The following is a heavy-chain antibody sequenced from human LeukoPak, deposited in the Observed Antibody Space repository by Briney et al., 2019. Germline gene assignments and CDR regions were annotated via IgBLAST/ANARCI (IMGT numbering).Heavy chain of an antibody. D-gene: IGHD3-3*01. Sequence: SETLSLTCTVSGGSISSYYWSWIRQPAGKAPEWIGRIYSSGIINYNPSLKSRVTMSLDNSKNQLSLKLSYVTAAHTAVYYCARDTGKSGYPDYWGQGTLVTVSS. CDR1: GGSISSYY. CDR2: IYSSGII. CDR3: ARDTGKSGYPDY. J-gene: IGHJ4*02. V-gene: IGHV4-4*07.